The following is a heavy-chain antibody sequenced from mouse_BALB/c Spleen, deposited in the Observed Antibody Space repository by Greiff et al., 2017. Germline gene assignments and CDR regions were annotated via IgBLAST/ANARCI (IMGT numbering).Heavy chain of an antibody. Sequence: QVQLKESGPGLVAPSQSLSITCTVSGFSLTSYDISWIRQPPGKGLEWLGVIWTGGGTNYNSAFMSRLSISKDNSKSQVFLKMNSLQTDDTAIYYCVRDRGSNPWFAYWGQGTLVTVSA. J-gene: IGHJ3*01. D-gene: IGHD2-5*01. V-gene: IGHV2-9-2*01. CDR3: VRDRGSNPWFAY. CDR1: GFSLTSYD. CDR2: IWTGGGT.